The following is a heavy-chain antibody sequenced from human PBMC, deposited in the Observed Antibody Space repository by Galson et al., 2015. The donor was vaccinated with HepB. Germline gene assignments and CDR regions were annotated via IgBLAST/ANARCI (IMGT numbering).Heavy chain of an antibody. J-gene: IGHJ4*02. D-gene: IGHD2-15*01. CDR3: AREAYCSGGSCYEY. CDR1: GGTFSSYA. Sequence: SVKVSCKASGGTFSSYAISWVRQAPGQGLEWMGGIIPIFGTANYAQKFQGRVTITADKSTSTAYMELSSLRSEDTAVYYCAREAYCSGGSCYEYWGQGTLVTVSS. CDR2: IIPIFGTA. V-gene: IGHV1-69*06.